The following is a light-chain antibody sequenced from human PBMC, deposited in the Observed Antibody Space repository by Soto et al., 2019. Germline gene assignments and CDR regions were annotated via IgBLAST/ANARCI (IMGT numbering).Light chain of an antibody. CDR2: DTS. V-gene: IGKV1-33*01. CDR3: QQYDSLPRT. J-gene: IGKJ1*01. Sequence: DIQMTQSPSSLSASVGDRVTITCQASQAISNFLNWFQQKPGKAPKLLIYDTSHLETGVASRFSGGGSGTDFTFNISSLQPEDSATYYCQQYDSLPRTFGQGTKVEIK. CDR1: QAISNF.